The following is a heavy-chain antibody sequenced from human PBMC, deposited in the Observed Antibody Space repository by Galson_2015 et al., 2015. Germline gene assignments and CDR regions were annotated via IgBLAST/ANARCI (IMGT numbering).Heavy chain of an antibody. CDR2: VTGSGFST. CDR1: GFTFTSYA. Sequence: SLRLSCAASGFTFTSYAMSWVRQAPGKGLEWVSVVTGSGFSTYYADSVKGWFTISRDNSKNTLYLQMNSLRAEDTAVYYCAKDKDTSSWPSGPNYYFDLWGRGTLVTVSS. V-gene: IGHV3-23*01. D-gene: IGHD6-13*01. CDR3: AKDKDTSSWPSGPNYYFDL. J-gene: IGHJ2*01.